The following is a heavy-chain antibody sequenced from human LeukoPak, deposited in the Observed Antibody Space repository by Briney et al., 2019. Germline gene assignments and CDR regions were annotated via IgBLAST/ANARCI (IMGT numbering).Heavy chain of an antibody. Sequence: ASVKVSCTASGSTFSSYAISRVRQAPGQGLEWMGRIIPILGIANYAQKFQGRVTITADKSTSTAYMELSSLRSEDTAVYYCASDYGGNTGFDYWGQGTLVTVSS. D-gene: IGHD4-23*01. CDR1: GSTFSSYA. J-gene: IGHJ4*02. V-gene: IGHV1-69*04. CDR2: IIPILGIA. CDR3: ASDYGGNTGFDY.